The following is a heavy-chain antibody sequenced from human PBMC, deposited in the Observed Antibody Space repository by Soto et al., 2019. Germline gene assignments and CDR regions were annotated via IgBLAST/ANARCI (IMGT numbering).Heavy chain of an antibody. D-gene: IGHD6-19*01. J-gene: IGHJ4*02. CDR1: GFTFSNAW. V-gene: IGHV3-15*01. CDR3: TTGVSSGWYPPFDY. CDR2: IKSKTDGGTT. Sequence: GGSLRLSCAASGFTFSNAWMSWVRQAPGKGLEWVGRIKSKTDGGTTDYAAPVKGRFTISRDDSKNTLYLQMNSLKTEDTAVYYCTTGVSSGWYPPFDYWGQGTLVTAPQ.